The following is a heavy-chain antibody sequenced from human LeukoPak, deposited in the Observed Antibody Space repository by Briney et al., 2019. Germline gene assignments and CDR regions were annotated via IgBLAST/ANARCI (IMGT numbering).Heavy chain of an antibody. CDR1: GFTFSSYA. CDR3: ARDYYDSSGYYPAFDY. Sequence: GGSLRLSCAASGFTFSSYAMSWVRQAPGKGLEWVAVISYDGSNKYYADSVKGRFTISRDNSKNTLYLQMNSLRAEDTAVYYCARDYYDSSGYYPAFDYWGQGTLVTVSS. J-gene: IGHJ4*02. D-gene: IGHD3-22*01. V-gene: IGHV3-30*04. CDR2: ISYDGSNK.